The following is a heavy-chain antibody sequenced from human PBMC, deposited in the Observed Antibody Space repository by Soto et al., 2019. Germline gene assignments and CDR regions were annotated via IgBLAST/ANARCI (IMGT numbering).Heavy chain of an antibody. J-gene: IGHJ5*02. CDR2: ISAYNGNT. CDR3: ARVVTIFGVAINWFAP. D-gene: IGHD3-3*01. Sequence: ASVKVSCKASGYTFTSYGISWVRQAPGQGLEWMGWISAYNGNTNYAQKLQGRVTMTTDTSTSTAYMELRSLRSDDTAVYYCARVVTIFGVAINWFAPWGQGTLVTVSS. CDR1: GYTFTSYG. V-gene: IGHV1-18*01.